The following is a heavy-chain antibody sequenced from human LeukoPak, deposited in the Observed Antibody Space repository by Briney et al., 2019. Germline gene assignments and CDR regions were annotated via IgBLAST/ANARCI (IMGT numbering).Heavy chain of an antibody. J-gene: IGHJ4*02. CDR2: ISSSSSYI. CDR3: ARGLHVDTAMAYYFDY. V-gene: IGHV3-21*01. D-gene: IGHD5-18*01. CDR1: GFTFSSYS. Sequence: GGSLRLSCAASGFTFSSYSMNWVRQAPGKGLEWVSSISSSSSYIYYADSVKGRFTISRDNAKNSLYLQMNSLRAEDTAVYYCARGLHVDTAMAYYFDYWGQGTLVTVSS.